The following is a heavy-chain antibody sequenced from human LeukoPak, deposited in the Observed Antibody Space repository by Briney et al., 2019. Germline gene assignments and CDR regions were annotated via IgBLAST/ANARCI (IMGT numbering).Heavy chain of an antibody. CDR3: ASVKSSDYEVAKDY. V-gene: IGHV4-59*01. Sequence: PPETLSLTCAVSGVSITNTNWWSWIRQPPGKGLEWIGYIYYSGRTNYNPSLKSRVTISVDTSRNQFSLKLTSVAAADTAVYYCASVKSSDYEVAKDYWGQGTLVTVSS. D-gene: IGHD3-10*01. CDR2: IYYSGRT. CDR1: GVSITNTNW. J-gene: IGHJ4*02.